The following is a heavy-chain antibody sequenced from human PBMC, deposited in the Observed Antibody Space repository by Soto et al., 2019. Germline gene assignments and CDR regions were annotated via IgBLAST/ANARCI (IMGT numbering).Heavy chain of an antibody. CDR3: AKAPITMVRFDY. D-gene: IGHD3-10*01. CDR2: IKQDGSEK. Sequence: GGSLRLSCAASGFTFSSYWMSWVRQAPGKGLEWVANIKQDGSEKYYVDSVKGRFTISRDNAKNSLYLQMNSLRAEDTAVYYCAKAPITMVRFDYWGQGTLVTAPQ. CDR1: GFTFSSYW. V-gene: IGHV3-7*05. J-gene: IGHJ4*02.